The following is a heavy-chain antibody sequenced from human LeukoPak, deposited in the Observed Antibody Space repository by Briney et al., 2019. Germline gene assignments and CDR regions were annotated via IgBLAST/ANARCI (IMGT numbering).Heavy chain of an antibody. CDR2: ISGSGGST. CDR1: GFTFSRYA. J-gene: IGHJ4*02. Sequence: GGSLRLSCAASGFTFSRYAMRWVRQAPGEGLEWVSAISGSGGSTYYADSVKGRFTISRDNSKNTLYLQMNSLRAEDTAVYYCAKFLPTHIVVANYYFDYWGQGTLVTVSS. V-gene: IGHV3-23*01. D-gene: IGHD2-21*01. CDR3: AKFLPTHIVVANYYFDY.